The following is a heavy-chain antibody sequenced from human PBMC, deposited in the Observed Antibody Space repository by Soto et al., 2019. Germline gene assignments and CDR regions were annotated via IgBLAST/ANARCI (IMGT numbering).Heavy chain of an antibody. CDR2: FIPLFGTP. V-gene: IGHV1-69*06. Sequence: QVQLMQSGAEVKKPGSSVKVACTASGGTFSSHVINWVRQAPGQGLEWMGGFIPLFGTPNYAQKFQGRVTVTADRSTSTAYMELSSLRSDDTAVYYCARDFSEYSSSFDSWGQGTLVTVSS. CDR1: GGTFSSHV. CDR3: ARDFSEYSSSFDS. J-gene: IGHJ4*02. D-gene: IGHD6-6*01.